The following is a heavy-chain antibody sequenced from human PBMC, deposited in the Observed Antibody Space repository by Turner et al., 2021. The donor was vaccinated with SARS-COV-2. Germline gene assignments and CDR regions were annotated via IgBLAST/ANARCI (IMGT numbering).Heavy chain of an antibody. V-gene: IGHV1-24*01. CDR3: ATGYQLRVNWFDP. CDR2: FDPEDGET. Sequence: QVQLVQSGAEVQKPGASVQVSCKISGYTLTELSMYWVRQAPGNGLEWMGGFDPEDGETIYAQNFQGRVTMTEDTSTDTAYMELSSLRSEDTAVYFCATGYQLRVNWFDPWGQGTLVTVSS. J-gene: IGHJ5*02. CDR1: GYTLTELS. D-gene: IGHD2-2*01.